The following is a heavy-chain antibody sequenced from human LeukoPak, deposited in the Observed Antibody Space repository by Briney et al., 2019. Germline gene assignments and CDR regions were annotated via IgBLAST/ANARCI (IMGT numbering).Heavy chain of an antibody. CDR1: GGTFSSYA. D-gene: IGHD1-26*01. CDR3: ARDPVGATTRNY. Sequence: GASVKVSCKASGGTFSSYAISWVRQAPGQGLEWMGRIIPILGIANYAQKFQGRVTITADKSTSTAYMELSSLRSEDTAVYYCARDPVGATTRNYWGQGTLVTVSS. V-gene: IGHV1-69*04. J-gene: IGHJ4*02. CDR2: IIPILGIA.